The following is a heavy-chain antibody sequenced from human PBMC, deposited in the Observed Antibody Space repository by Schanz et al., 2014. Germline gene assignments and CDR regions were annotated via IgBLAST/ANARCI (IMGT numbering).Heavy chain of an antibody. J-gene: IGHJ5*02. CDR1: GYTFTNHY. D-gene: IGHD3-3*01. V-gene: IGHV1-2*06. CDR2: ISPSSGGT. Sequence: QVHLVPSGAEVKKPGASVKVSCKASGYTFTNHYLHWVRQAPGQGLEWMGRISPSSGGTNYAQNFQGRVTMTKDTSINTVYMELSTLTSDDTAVYYCARESVSRTRLFDPWGQGTLVTVSS. CDR3: ARESVSRTRLFDP.